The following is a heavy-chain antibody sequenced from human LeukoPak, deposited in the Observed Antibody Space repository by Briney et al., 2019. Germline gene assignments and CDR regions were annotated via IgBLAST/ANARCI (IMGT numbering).Heavy chain of an antibody. Sequence: ASVKVSCKASGYTFTSYGISWVRQAPGQAREWMGWISAYNGNTNYAQKLQGRVTMTTDTSTSTAYMELRSLRSDDTAVYYCARDLGLSIAARDDYWGQGTLVTVSS. V-gene: IGHV1-18*01. D-gene: IGHD6-6*01. CDR1: GYTFTSYG. CDR3: ARDLGLSIAARDDY. CDR2: ISAYNGNT. J-gene: IGHJ4*02.